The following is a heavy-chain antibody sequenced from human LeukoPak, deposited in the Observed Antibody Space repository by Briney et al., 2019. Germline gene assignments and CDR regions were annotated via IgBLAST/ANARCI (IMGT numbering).Heavy chain of an antibody. Sequence: PGGSLRLSCAASGFTFSSYAMSWVRQAPGKGLEWVSAISGSGGSTYYADSVKGRFTISRDNSKNTLYLQMNSLRAEDTAVYYCARDRARYCTNGVCYGNYYYYGMDVWGQGTTVTVSS. CDR3: ARDRARYCTNGVCYGNYYYYGMDV. V-gene: IGHV3-23*01. D-gene: IGHD2-8*01. CDR1: GFTFSSYA. J-gene: IGHJ6*02. CDR2: ISGSGGST.